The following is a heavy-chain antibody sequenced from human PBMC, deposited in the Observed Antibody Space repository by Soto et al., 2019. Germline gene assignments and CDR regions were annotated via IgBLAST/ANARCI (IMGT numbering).Heavy chain of an antibody. CDR2: ISGTGGGT. J-gene: IGHJ4*02. CDR1: GFPFRNYA. D-gene: IGHD6-19*01. V-gene: IGHV3-23*01. CDR3: AKDYLKQWPGVEFDD. Sequence: PGVSLRLSCAASGFPFRNYAMSWVRQAPGKGLEWVSAISGTGGGTNYADSVKGRFTISRDNSKNTLYLQMSSLRSEDTAVYFCAKDYLKQWPGVEFDDWGPGNRVTVS.